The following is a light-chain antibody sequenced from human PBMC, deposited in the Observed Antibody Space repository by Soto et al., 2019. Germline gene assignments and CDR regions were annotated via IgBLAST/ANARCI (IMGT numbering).Light chain of an antibody. CDR2: GAS. CDR3: QQTYASPLT. V-gene: IGKV1-39*01. Sequence: DIELTQSPSSLSASVGDRVTITCRASQRISKYVSWYQQKPGKAPKLLIYGASSLLSGVPSRISGGGSGTDFTITVSSLQPEDFATYFCQQTYASPLTFGGGTKVDIK. CDR1: QRISKY. J-gene: IGKJ4*01.